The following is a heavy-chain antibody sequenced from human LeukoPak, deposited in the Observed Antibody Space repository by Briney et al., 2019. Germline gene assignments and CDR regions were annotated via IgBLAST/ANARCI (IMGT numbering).Heavy chain of an antibody. CDR2: ISSSSSYT. CDR1: GFTFSDYY. D-gene: IGHD3-3*01. CDR3: ARDFGSSHIPDAFDI. Sequence: GGSLRLSCAASGFTFSDYYMSWIRQAPGKWLDWVSYISSSSSYTNYADSVKGRFTISSDNAKNSLYLQMNSLRDEDTAVYYCARDFGSSHIPDAFDIWGQGTMVTVSS. J-gene: IGHJ3*02. V-gene: IGHV3-11*06.